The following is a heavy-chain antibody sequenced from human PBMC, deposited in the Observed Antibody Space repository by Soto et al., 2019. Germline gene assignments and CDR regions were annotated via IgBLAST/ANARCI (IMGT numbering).Heavy chain of an antibody. J-gene: IGHJ5*02. Sequence: SETLSLTCTVSGGSISSYYWSWIRQPPGKGLEWIGYIYYSGSTNYNPSLKSRVTISVDTSKNQFSLKLSSVTAADTAVYYCARDFGGGSRMNWFDPWGQGTLVTVSS. D-gene: IGHD2-15*01. CDR1: GGSISSYY. CDR2: IYYSGST. V-gene: IGHV4-59*01. CDR3: ARDFGGGSRMNWFDP.